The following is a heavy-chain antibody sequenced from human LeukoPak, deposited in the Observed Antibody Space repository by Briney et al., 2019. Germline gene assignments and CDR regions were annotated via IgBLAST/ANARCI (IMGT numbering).Heavy chain of an antibody. V-gene: IGHV1-18*01. Sequence: VASVKVPCKASGYTFTSYGITWVRQAPGQGLEWMGWISTYNGNTNYAQNLQGRVTMTAETSTSTAYMELRSLISDDTAVYYCARGRGSTSRYWGQGTLVTVSS. CDR3: ARGRGSTSRY. D-gene: IGHD5-12*01. J-gene: IGHJ4*02. CDR2: ISTYNGNT. CDR1: GYTFTSYG.